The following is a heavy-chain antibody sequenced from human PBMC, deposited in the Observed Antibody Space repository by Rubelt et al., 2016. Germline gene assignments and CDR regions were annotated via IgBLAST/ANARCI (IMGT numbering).Heavy chain of an antibody. J-gene: IGHJ6*02. CDR2: ISSDGNRT. D-gene: IGHD6-19*01. Sequence: EVHLAESGGDLVQPGGSLRLSCAASGFTLSNYWIHWVRQPPGQGLVWVSRISSDGNRTNYADSVKGRFTVSRENAKNTLYLQMNSLRAEETAVYYGTREMAGSWDVWGQGTTVTVSS. CDR1: GFTLSNYW. V-gene: IGHV3-74*01. CDR3: TREMAGSWDV.